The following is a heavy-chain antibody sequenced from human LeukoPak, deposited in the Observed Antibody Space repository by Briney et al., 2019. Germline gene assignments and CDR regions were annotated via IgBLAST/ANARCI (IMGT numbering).Heavy chain of an antibody. D-gene: IGHD6-6*01. J-gene: IGHJ4*02. CDR3: ARGDEQLVAVYFDY. V-gene: IGHV1-69*13. CDR2: IIPIFGTA. Sequence: SVKVSCKASGGTFSSYAISWVRQAPGQGLEWMGGIIPIFGTANYAQKFQGRVTITADESTSTAYMELSSLRSEDTAVYYCARGDEQLVAVYFDYWGQGTLVTVSS. CDR1: GGTFSSYA.